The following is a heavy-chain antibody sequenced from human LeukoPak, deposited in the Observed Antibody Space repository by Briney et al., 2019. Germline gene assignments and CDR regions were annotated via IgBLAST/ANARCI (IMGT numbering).Heavy chain of an antibody. V-gene: IGHV3-23*01. CDR3: TKAGRRGDDAHAKLSDY. CDR1: GFTFSSYA. Sequence: GSSLRLSCAASGFTFSSYAMSWVRQAPGKGLEWVSTISDSGYYTYYADSVKGRFTISRDNSKNRLHLQMNSLRGEDTAVYYCTKAGRRGDDAHAKLSDYWGQGTLVTVSS. D-gene: IGHD2-21*01. CDR2: ISDSGYYT. J-gene: IGHJ4*02.